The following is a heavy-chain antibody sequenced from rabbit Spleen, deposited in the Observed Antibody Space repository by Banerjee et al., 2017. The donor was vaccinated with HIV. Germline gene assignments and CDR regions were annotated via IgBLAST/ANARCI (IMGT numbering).Heavy chain of an antibody. CDR1: GFSFSGGYD. Sequence: QEQLEESGGDLVKPEGSLTLTCTASGFSFSGGYDMCWVRQAPGKGLEWIACIYAGTSGDTYSATWAKGRFTLSKTSSTTVTLQMTSLTAADTATYFCARDTGSSFSSYGMDLWGPGTLVTVS. CDR3: ARDTGSSFSSYGMDL. CDR2: IYAGTSGDT. D-gene: IGHD8-1*01. J-gene: IGHJ6*01. V-gene: IGHV1S45*01.